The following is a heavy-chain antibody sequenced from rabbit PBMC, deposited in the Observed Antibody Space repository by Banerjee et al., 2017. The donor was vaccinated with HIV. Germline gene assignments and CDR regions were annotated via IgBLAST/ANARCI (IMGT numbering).Heavy chain of an antibody. CDR1: GFSFSNKYV. Sequence: QEQLEESGGDLVKPEGSLTLTCTASGFSFSNKYVMCWVRQAPGKGLEWIACINTSSGSTVYATWAKGPFTVSKTSSTTVTLQMTSLTAADTATYFCARGPAVSDGGLPYGSYFDLWGQGTLVTVS. D-gene: IGHD5-1*01. CDR2: INTSSGST. J-gene: IGHJ4*01. CDR3: ARGPAVSDGGLPYGSYFDL. V-gene: IGHV1S45*01.